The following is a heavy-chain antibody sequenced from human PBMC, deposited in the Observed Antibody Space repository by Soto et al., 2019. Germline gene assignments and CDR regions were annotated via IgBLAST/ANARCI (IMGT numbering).Heavy chain of an antibody. Sequence: SETLSLTCAVSGGSFSGYYWSWIRQPPGKGLEWIGKINHSGSTNYNPSLKSRFTISVDTSKNQFSLKLSSVTAADTAVYYCASGSIVGAPGVPDYWGQGTLVTVSS. CDR2: INHSGST. CDR3: ASGSIVGAPGVPDY. J-gene: IGHJ4*02. V-gene: IGHV4-34*01. CDR1: GGSFSGYY. D-gene: IGHD1-26*01.